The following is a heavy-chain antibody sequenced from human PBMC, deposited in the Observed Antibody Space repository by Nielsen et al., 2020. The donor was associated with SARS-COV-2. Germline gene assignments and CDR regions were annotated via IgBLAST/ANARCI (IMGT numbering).Heavy chain of an antibody. D-gene: IGHD2-15*01. Sequence: GGSLRLSCAASGFTFSNFAMNWVRQAPGKGLEWVSTIGVSGGGTYYADSLKGRFTISRDNSNNTLYLQMNSLRAEDTAVYYCARDSCTGGSCFDYWGQGTLVTVSS. CDR1: GFTFSNFA. CDR3: ARDSCTGGSCFDY. V-gene: IGHV3-23*01. CDR2: IGVSGGGT. J-gene: IGHJ4*02.